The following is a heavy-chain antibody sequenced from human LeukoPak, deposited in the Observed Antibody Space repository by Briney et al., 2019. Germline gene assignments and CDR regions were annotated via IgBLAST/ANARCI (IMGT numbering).Heavy chain of an antibody. J-gene: IGHJ6*02. V-gene: IGHV1-18*01. CDR3: ASAVDLIAARGPPYYYYYYGMDV. CDR2: ISAYNGNT. Sequence: GASVKVSCKASGYTFTSYGISWVRQAPGQGLEWMGWISAYNGNTNYAQKLQGRVTMTTDTSTSTAYMELRSLRSDDTAVYYCASAVDLIAARGPPYYYYYYGMDVWGQGTTVTVSS. D-gene: IGHD6-6*01. CDR1: GYTFTSYG.